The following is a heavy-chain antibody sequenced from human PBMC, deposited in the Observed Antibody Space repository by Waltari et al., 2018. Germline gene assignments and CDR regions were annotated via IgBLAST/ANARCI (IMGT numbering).Heavy chain of an antibody. D-gene: IGHD6-6*01. CDR3: AKDEGARLAPTFGMDA. CDR1: GFPFSNYP. J-gene: IGHJ6*02. CDR2: MTASGLM. Sequence: EMQLVESGGGLVQSGGSLRLSCAAYGFPFSNYPRNWVRQPPGKGLEWVAVMTASGLMDYGNSVKGRFIISRDNSKNTLYLEMYRLRVEDTARYYCAKDEGARLAPTFGMDAWGQGTTVIVSS. V-gene: IGHV3-23*04.